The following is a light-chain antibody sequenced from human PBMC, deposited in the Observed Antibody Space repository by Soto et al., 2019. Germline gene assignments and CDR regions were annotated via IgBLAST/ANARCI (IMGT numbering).Light chain of an antibody. CDR1: QSVSSSY. CDR3: QQYGSSPPWT. CDR2: GAS. Sequence: DILLTQSPCTLSLSPGERATLSCRASQSVSSSYLAWYQQKPGQAPRLLIYGASSRATGIPDRFSGSGSGTDFTLTISRLEPEDFAAYYCQQYGSSPPWTFGQGTKVEIK. J-gene: IGKJ1*01. V-gene: IGKV3-20*01.